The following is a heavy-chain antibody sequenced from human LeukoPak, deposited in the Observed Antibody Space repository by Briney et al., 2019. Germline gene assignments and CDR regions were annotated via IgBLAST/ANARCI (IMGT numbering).Heavy chain of an antibody. J-gene: IGHJ6*03. CDR1: GFTFSSYW. D-gene: IGHD1-1*01. CDR3: ARDQQRQYYYYMDV. V-gene: IGHV3-7*03. Sequence: PGGSLRLSCAASGFTFSSYWMSWVRQAPGKGLEWVANIKQDGSEKYYVDSVKGRFTISRDNSKNTLYLQMNSLRAEDTAVYYCARDQQRQYYYYMDVWGKGTTVTVSS. CDR2: IKQDGSEK.